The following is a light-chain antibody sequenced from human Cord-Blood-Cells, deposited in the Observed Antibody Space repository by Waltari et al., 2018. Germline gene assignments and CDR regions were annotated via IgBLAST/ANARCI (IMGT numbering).Light chain of an antibody. CDR1: QSVSSN. Sequence: EIVMTQSPATLSVSPGERATLSCRASQSVSSNLAWYQQKHSQAPRLLIYGASTRATGIPARFSGSRAGTEFTLTISSLQSEDFAVYYCQQYNNWPPWTFGQGTKVEIK. CDR2: GAS. J-gene: IGKJ1*01. CDR3: QQYNNWPPWT. V-gene: IGKV3-15*01.